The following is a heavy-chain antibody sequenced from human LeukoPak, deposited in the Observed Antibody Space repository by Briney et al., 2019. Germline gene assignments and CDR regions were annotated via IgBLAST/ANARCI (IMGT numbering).Heavy chain of an antibody. CDR2: ISSSSSTI. CDR3: AKERNLEIAVAGTLFDY. CDR1: GFTFSSYS. J-gene: IGHJ4*02. V-gene: IGHV3-48*01. Sequence: GGSLRLSCAASGFTFSSYSMNWVRQAPGKGLEWVSYISSSSSTIYYADSVKGRFTISRDNSKNMIYLEMSSLKAEDTAVYYCAKERNLEIAVAGTLFDYWGQGTLVTVSS. D-gene: IGHD6-19*01.